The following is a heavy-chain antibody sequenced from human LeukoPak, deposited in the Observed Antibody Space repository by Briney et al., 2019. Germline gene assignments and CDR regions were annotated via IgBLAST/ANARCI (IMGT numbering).Heavy chain of an antibody. J-gene: IGHJ4*02. V-gene: IGHV4-59*08. CDR2: IYYSGST. CDR1: DGSISSYY. CDR3: ARHSLSVGATTRFDY. D-gene: IGHD1-26*01. Sequence: PSETLSLTCTVSDGSISSYYWSWIRQPPGKGLEWIGYIYYSGSTNCNPSLKSRVTISVDTSKNQFSLKLSSVTAADTAVYYCARHSLSVGATTRFDYWGQGTLVTVSS.